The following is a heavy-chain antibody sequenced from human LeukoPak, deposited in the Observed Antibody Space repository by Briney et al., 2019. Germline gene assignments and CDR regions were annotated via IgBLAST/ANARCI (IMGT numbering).Heavy chain of an antibody. Sequence: ASVKVSCKASGGTFSSYAISWVRQAPGQGLEWMGRIIPIFGTANYAQKLQGRVTITADKSTSTAYMELSSLRSEDTAVYYCARGSMVRGVIITMGWFDPWGQGTLVTVSS. CDR1: GGTFSSYA. J-gene: IGHJ5*02. CDR2: IIPIFGTA. V-gene: IGHV1-69*06. CDR3: ARGSMVRGVIITMGWFDP. D-gene: IGHD3-10*01.